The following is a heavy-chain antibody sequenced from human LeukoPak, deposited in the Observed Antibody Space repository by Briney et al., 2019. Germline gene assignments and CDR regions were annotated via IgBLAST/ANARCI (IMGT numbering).Heavy chain of an antibody. D-gene: IGHD3-9*01. CDR2: ISYDGSNK. CDR3: ARVHYDILTGYRRGAFDI. Sequence: GGSLRLSCAASGFTFSSYAMHWVRQAPGKGLEWVAVISYDGSNKYYADSVKGRFTISRDNSKNTLYLQMNSLRAEDTAVYYCARVHYDILTGYRRGAFDIWGQGTMVTVSS. J-gene: IGHJ3*02. CDR1: GFTFSSYA. V-gene: IGHV3-30*04.